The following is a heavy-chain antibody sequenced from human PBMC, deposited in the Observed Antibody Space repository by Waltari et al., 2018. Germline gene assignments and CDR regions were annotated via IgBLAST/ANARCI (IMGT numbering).Heavy chain of an antibody. J-gene: IGHJ1*01. CDR3: ARGSLWYSSGWLSGAPAEYFQH. Sequence: QVQLQQWGAGLLKPSETLSLTCAVYGGSFSGYYWSWIRQPPGKGLEWIGEINHSGSPNSNPSLKSRVTISVDTSKNQFSLKLSSVTAADTAVYYCARGSLWYSSGWLSGAPAEYFQHWGQGTLVTVSS. CDR2: INHSGSP. CDR1: GGSFSGYY. D-gene: IGHD6-19*01. V-gene: IGHV4-34*01.